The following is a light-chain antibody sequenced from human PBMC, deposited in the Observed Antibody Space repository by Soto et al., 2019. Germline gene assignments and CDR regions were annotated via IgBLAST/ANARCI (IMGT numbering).Light chain of an antibody. CDR1: SSDVGGYNY. CDR3: GSYTSSSTVI. CDR2: DVS. Sequence: QSVLTQPASVSGSPGQSITISCTGTSSDVGGYNYVSWYQQYPGKVPKLLIFDVSDRPSGVSNRFSGSKSGNTASLTISGLQAEDEADYYCGSYTSSSTVILGGGTKVTVL. J-gene: IGLJ2*01. V-gene: IGLV2-14*01.